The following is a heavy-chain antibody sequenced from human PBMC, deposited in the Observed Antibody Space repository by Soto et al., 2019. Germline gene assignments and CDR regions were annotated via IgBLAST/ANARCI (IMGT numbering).Heavy chain of an antibody. CDR2: FSLSGTT. D-gene: IGHD2-8*02. J-gene: IGHJ4*02. V-gene: IGHV4-4*07. CDR3: ARGMTPPGAPAWYYFDS. Sequence: PSETLSLTCTVSGASITGSSYCSWIRQPAGKGLEWIGRFSLSGTTNYNPSLRSRVTMSADVSKNQFSPRLTSVTAADTALYYCARGMTPPGAPAWYYFDSWGQGTLVTVSS. CDR1: GASITGSSY.